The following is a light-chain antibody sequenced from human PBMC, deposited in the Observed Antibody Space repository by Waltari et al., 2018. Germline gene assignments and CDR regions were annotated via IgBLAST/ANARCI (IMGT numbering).Light chain of an antibody. CDR3: SSYTTSTTLKI. J-gene: IGLJ2*01. CDR1: NNDVGNFNF. Sequence: QSALTQPASVSGSPGQSITISCRGTNNDVGNFNFVSWYQQPPGNAPKLIIYEVTSRPSGVSHRFSGSKSGITASLTISGLQAEDEADYYCSSYTTSTTLKIFGGGTRVTVL. V-gene: IGLV2-14*01. CDR2: EVT.